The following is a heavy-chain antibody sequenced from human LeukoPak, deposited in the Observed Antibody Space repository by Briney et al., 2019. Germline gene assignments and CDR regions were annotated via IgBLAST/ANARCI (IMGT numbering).Heavy chain of an antibody. Sequence: SETLSLTCTVSNDSITRYYWTWIRQPPGKGLEYIGYVFYSGSTNYNPSLKSRITISVDTSKSHFSLRLTSVTAADTAIYYCARGGVLGQSAFDIWGHGTLVTVSS. V-gene: IGHV4-59*01. CDR2: VFYSGST. CDR3: ARGGVLGQSAFDI. J-gene: IGHJ3*02. D-gene: IGHD3-10*01. CDR1: NDSITRYY.